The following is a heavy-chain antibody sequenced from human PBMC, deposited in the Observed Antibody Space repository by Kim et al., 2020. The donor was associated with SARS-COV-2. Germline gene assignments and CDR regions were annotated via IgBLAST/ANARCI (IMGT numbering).Heavy chain of an antibody. CDR3: ARDRITIFGVVISGYGMDV. Sequence: GGSLRLSCAASGFTFSDYYMSWIRQAPGKGLEWVSYISSSGSTIYYADSVKGRFTISRDNAKNSLYLKMNSLRAEDTAGYYCARDRITIFGVVISGYGMDVWGQGTTITVSS. D-gene: IGHD3-3*01. V-gene: IGHV3-11*01. J-gene: IGHJ6*02. CDR2: ISSSGSTI. CDR1: GFTFSDYY.